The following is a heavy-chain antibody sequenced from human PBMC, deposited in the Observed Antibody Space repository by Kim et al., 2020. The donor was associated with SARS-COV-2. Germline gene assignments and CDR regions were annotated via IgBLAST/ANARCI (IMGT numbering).Heavy chain of an antibody. Sequence: GGSLRLSCAASGFTFDDYAMHWVRQAPGKGLEWVSGIRWNSGSIVYGDSVKGRFTISRNNAKNSLYLQMNSLRAEDTGLYYFAKDIQTTSAPGIFDIWGQGTMVTVSS. CDR3: AKDIQTTSAPGIFDI. J-gene: IGHJ3*02. CDR2: IRWNSGSI. CDR1: GFTFDDYA. V-gene: IGHV3-9*01.